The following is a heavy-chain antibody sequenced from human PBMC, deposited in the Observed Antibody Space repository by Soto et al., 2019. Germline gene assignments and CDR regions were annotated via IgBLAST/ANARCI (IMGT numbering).Heavy chain of an antibody. CDR3: ARDCAMAYGNWFDP. Sequence: SETLSLTCTVSGGSISSSSYYWGWIRQPPGKGLEWIGSIYYSGSTYYNPSLKSRVTISVDTSKNQFSLKLSSVTAADTAVYYCARDCAMAYGNWFDPWGQGTLVTVS. J-gene: IGHJ5*02. CDR2: IYYSGST. V-gene: IGHV4-39*07. D-gene: IGHD6-19*01. CDR1: GGSISSSSYY.